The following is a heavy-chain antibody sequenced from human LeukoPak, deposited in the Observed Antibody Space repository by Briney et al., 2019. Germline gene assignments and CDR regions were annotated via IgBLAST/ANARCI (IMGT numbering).Heavy chain of an antibody. CDR3: ARQPITMVRGVEDAFDI. J-gene: IGHJ3*02. CDR1: GYSFTSYW. V-gene: IGHV5-51*01. D-gene: IGHD3-10*01. CDR2: IYPGDSDT. Sequence: GESLKISCKGSGYSFTSYWIGWVRQMPGKGLEWMGIIYPGDSDTRYSPSFQGQVTISADKSISTAYLQWSSLKASDTAIYYCARQPITMVRGVEDAFDIWGQGTMVTVSS.